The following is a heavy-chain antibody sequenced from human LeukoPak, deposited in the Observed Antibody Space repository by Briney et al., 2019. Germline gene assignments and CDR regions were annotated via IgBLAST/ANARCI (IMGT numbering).Heavy chain of an antibody. Sequence: GGSLRLSCAASGFTVSSNLMSWVRQAPGRGLEWVSLIYSGGGTYHADSVKGRFTISRDNSKNTLYLQMNGLRAEDTAVYYCASGSPPDYWGRGTLVTVSS. V-gene: IGHV3-53*01. CDR1: GFTVSSNL. CDR3: ASGSPPDY. CDR2: IYSGGGT. J-gene: IGHJ4*02. D-gene: IGHD1-26*01.